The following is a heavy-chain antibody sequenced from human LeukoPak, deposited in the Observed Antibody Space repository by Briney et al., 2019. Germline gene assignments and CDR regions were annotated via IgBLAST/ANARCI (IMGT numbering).Heavy chain of an antibody. Sequence: GGSLRLSCAASGFTFSSYAMHWVRQAPGKGLEWVAVISYDGSNKYYADSVKGRFTISRDNSKNTLYLQMNSLRVEDTAVYYCHCSGGNCYTPWGQGTLVTVSS. J-gene: IGHJ5*02. CDR1: GFTFSSYA. D-gene: IGHD2-15*01. V-gene: IGHV3-30*04. CDR2: ISYDGSNK. CDR3: HCSGGNCYTP.